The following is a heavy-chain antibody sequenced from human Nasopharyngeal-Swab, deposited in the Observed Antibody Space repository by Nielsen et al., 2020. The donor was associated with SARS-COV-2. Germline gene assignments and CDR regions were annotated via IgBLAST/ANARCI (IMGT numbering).Heavy chain of an antibody. CDR3: AKNQLLIYDVFNL. J-gene: IGHJ3*01. CDR1: GFTFSSHW. Sequence: GGSLKLPCAASGFTFSSHWMSWVRQPPGKGLEWVANIKQDGSEKYYLDSVKGRFTISRDNAKNSLYLQMNSLKAEDTALHYCAKNQLLIYDVFNLWGQGTMVTVSS. CDR2: IKQDGSEK. D-gene: IGHD2-2*01. V-gene: IGHV3-7*03.